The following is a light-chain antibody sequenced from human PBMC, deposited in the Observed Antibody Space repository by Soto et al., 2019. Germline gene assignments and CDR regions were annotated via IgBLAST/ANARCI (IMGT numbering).Light chain of an antibody. V-gene: IGLV2-14*01. CDR3: SSYTSSRSRV. CDR1: SSDVGGYKY. J-gene: IGLJ3*02. Sequence: QSVLTQPASVPGSPGQSITISCTGTSSDVGGYKYVSWYQQHPGKAPKLMIYEVSNRPSGVSNRFSGSKSGNTASLTISGLQTEDEADYYCSSYTSSRSRVFGGGTKVTVL. CDR2: EVS.